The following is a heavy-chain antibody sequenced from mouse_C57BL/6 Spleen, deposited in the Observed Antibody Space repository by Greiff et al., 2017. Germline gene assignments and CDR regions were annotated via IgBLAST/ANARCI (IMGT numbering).Heavy chain of an antibody. CDR3: ARETITTVGYFDY. Sequence: VQLQQPGPELVKPGASVKISCKASGYSFTDYNMNWVKQSHGQSLEWIGVINPNYGTTSYNQKFKGKATLTVDQSSSTAYMQLNSLTSEDSAVYYCARETITTVGYFDYWGQGTTLTVSS. CDR2: INPNYGTT. J-gene: IGHJ2*01. D-gene: IGHD1-1*01. V-gene: IGHV1-39*01. CDR1: GYSFTDYN.